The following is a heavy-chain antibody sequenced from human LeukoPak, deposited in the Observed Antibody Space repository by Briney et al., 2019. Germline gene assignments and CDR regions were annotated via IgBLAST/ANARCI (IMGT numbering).Heavy chain of an antibody. J-gene: IGHJ4*02. Sequence: SETLSLTCTVSGGSISSSSYYWGWIRQPPGKGLEWIGSIYYSGSPYYNPSLKSRVTISVDTSKNQFSLKLSSVTAADTAVYYCARQDIAVADYWGRGTLVTVSS. V-gene: IGHV4-39*01. D-gene: IGHD6-19*01. CDR1: GGSISSSSYY. CDR3: ARQDIAVADY. CDR2: IYYSGSP.